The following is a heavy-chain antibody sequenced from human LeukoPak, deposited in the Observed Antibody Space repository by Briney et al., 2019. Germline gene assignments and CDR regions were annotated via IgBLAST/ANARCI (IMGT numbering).Heavy chain of an antibody. CDR1: GFTFSSYG. CDR3: AIGGAPPMVTSFYYYGMDV. Sequence: GGSLRLSCAASGFTFSSYGMHWVRQAPGKGLEWVAVIWYDGSNKYYADSVKGRFTISRDNSKNTLYLQMNSLRAEDTAVYYCAIGGAPPMVTSFYYYGMDVWGQGTTVTVSS. J-gene: IGHJ6*02. V-gene: IGHV3-30*02. CDR2: IWYDGSNK. D-gene: IGHD5-18*01.